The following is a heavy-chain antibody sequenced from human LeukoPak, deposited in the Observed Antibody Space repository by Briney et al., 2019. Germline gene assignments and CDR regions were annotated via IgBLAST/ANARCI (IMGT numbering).Heavy chain of an antibody. CDR1: GFNFSNAW. D-gene: IGHD6-6*01. Sequence: GGSLRLSCAASGFNFSNAWMAWVRQAPGKGLEWVGRIRNEIDGGTTHYATSATGRFTITRDDSRNTLYLQMQGLKSEDTAVYYCATDRLFHNYWGQGTLVTVSS. J-gene: IGHJ4*02. CDR3: ATDRLFHNY. V-gene: IGHV3-15*01. CDR2: IRNEIDGGTT.